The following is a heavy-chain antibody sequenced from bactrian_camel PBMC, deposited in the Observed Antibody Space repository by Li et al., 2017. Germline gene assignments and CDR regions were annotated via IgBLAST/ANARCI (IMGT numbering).Heavy chain of an antibody. CDR1: GYTNRGNC. CDR2: IYTSTGRNRT. J-gene: IGHJ4*01. CDR3: AADVGSMSGNCQPNY. Sequence: HVQLVESGGGSVQAGGSLRLSCTASGYTNRGNCMGWFHQAPGKEREGVARIYTSTGRNRTYYHDSVQGRFVISVNNAKNTLVLQMNNLKPEDTAMYYCAADVGSMSGNCQPNYWGQGTQVTVS. V-gene: IGHV3S1*01. D-gene: IGHD6*01.